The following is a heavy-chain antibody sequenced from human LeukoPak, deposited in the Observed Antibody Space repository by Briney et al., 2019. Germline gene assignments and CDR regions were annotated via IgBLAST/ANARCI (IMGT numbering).Heavy chain of an antibody. CDR1: GFTFSSYE. Sequence: GGSLRLSCAASGFTFSSYEMNWVRQAPGKGLEWVSYISSSGSTIYYADSVKGRFTISRDNAKNSLFLQMNSLRDDDTGVYFCATDTLRFRMDVWGKGTTVIVSS. V-gene: IGHV3-48*03. D-gene: IGHD3-3*01. CDR3: ATDTLRFRMDV. CDR2: ISSSGSTI. J-gene: IGHJ6*04.